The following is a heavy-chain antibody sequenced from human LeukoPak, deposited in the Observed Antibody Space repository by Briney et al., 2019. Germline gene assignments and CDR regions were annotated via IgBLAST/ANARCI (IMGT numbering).Heavy chain of an antibody. V-gene: IGHV3-23*01. D-gene: IGHD3-22*01. Sequence: GGSLRLSCAASGFTFSSYGMSWVRQAPGKGLEWVSGISGSGGSTYYANSVKGRFTISRDNSRNTLYLQMNSLRAEDTAVYYCAKKESTCYYSSFDYWGQGTLVTVSS. J-gene: IGHJ4*02. CDR1: GFTFSSYG. CDR3: AKKESTCYYSSFDY. CDR2: ISGSGGST.